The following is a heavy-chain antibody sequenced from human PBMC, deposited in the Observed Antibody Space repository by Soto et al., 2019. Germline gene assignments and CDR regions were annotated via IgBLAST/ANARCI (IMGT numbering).Heavy chain of an antibody. V-gene: IGHV4-59*01. D-gene: IGHD3-16*01. J-gene: IGHJ6*02. CDR2: IYYSGST. CDR1: GGSISTYY. CDR3: ARDSLSNYYYYGMDV. Sequence: SSETLSLTCTVSGGSISTYYWSWIRQPPGKGLEWIGYIYYSGSTNYNPSLKSRVTISVDTSKNQFSLKLSSVTAADTAVYYCARDSLSNYYYYGMDVWGQGTTVTVSS.